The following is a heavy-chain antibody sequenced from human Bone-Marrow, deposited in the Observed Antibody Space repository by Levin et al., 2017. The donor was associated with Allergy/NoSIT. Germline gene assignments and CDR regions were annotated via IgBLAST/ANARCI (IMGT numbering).Heavy chain of an antibody. D-gene: IGHD2-15*01. CDR2: IYSGGTT. J-gene: IGHJ6*02. V-gene: IGHV3-53*01. Sequence: GGSLRLSCVVSGFTVNNNYMHWVRQAPGRGLEWVSVIYSGGTTYYADSVKGRFTISRDNSRNTVYLEMNSLRPEDTAIYYCVRERVVLSFSYGMNVWGQGTKVSVSS. CDR3: VRERVVLSFSYGMNV. CDR1: GFTVNNNY.